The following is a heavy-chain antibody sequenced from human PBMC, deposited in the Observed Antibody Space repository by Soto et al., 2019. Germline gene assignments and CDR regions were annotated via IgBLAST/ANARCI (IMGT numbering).Heavy chain of an antibody. V-gene: IGHV4-4*07. Sequence: ETLCLTCAVSGVSISSYYWSWIRQPSGKGLEWIGRIYTSGSTNYNPSLKSRVTMSVDTSKNQFSLKLSSVTAADTAVYYCASSIAAAQRDYYYGMDVWGQGTTVTVSS. CDR3: ASSIAAAQRDYYYGMDV. D-gene: IGHD6-13*01. J-gene: IGHJ6*02. CDR2: IYTSGST. CDR1: GVSISSYY.